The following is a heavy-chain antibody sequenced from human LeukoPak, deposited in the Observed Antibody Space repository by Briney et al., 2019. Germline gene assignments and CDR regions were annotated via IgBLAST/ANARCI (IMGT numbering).Heavy chain of an antibody. J-gene: IGHJ4*02. V-gene: IGHV3-30*18. CDR3: AKEYDSGWASFDY. D-gene: IGHD6-19*01. Sequence: GGSLRLSCPASGFTFSGYGMHWVRQAPGKGLEWLAVISDIGSQKSYADSVKGRFTISRDNSKNTLFLQMNSLRPEDTAVYYCAKEYDSGWASFDYWGRGTVVTVSS. CDR1: GFTFSGYG. CDR2: ISDIGSQK.